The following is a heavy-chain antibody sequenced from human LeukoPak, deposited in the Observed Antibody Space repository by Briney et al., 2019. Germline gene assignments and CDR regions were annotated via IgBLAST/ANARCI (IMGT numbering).Heavy chain of an antibody. D-gene: IGHD3-3*01. V-gene: IGHV3-23*01. Sequence: GGSLRLTCAASGFTFSSYAMSWVRQAPGKGLEWVSTISGSGGSTYYADSVKGRFTISRDNSKNTLYLQMNSLRAEDTAVYYCAKDVNDFWSGYSPWGWFDPWGQGTLVTVSS. CDR1: GFTFSSYA. CDR2: ISGSGGST. J-gene: IGHJ5*02. CDR3: AKDVNDFWSGYSPWGWFDP.